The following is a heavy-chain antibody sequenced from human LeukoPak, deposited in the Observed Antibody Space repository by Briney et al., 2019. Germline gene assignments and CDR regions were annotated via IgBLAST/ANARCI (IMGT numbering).Heavy chain of an antibody. CDR1: GFTFSDYY. Sequence: PGGSLRLSCAASGFTFSDYYMSWIRQAPGKGLEWVSYISSSGSTIYYADSVKGRFTISRDNAKNSLYLQMNSLRAEATAVYYCASGTGGSRDSPVQDWGQRTLVTVSS. D-gene: IGHD2-8*02. V-gene: IGHV3-11*01. CDR3: ASGTGGSRDSPVQD. J-gene: IGHJ1*01. CDR2: ISSSGSTI.